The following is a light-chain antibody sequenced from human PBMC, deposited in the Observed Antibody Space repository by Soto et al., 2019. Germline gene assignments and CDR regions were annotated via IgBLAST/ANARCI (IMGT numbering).Light chain of an antibody. CDR3: QHYNSVSMYT. Sequence: DIEMTQSPSTLSASVGDRVTITCRASQSISSWLAWYQQKPGKAHKLLIFDASSLESGVPSRFSGSGSGTAFTLTINSLQPEDFATYYCQHYNSVSMYTFGHGTKLEIK. CDR1: QSISSW. J-gene: IGKJ2*01. CDR2: DAS. V-gene: IGKV1-5*01.